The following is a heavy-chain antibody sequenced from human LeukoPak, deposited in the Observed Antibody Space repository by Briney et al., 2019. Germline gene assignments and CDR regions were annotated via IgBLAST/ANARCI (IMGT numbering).Heavy chain of an antibody. J-gene: IGHJ4*02. D-gene: IGHD6-13*01. CDR2: ISFSGGNT. CDR1: GFTFTDSA. V-gene: IGHV3-23*01. Sequence: TGGSLRLSCAASGFTFTDSAMTWVRQPPGKGLEWVSTISFSGGNTIYIDSVKDRFTISRDNSKNTLYLQMNSLRAEDTAVYYCAKVYSSNYFDYWGQGTLVTVSS. CDR3: AKVYSSNYFDY.